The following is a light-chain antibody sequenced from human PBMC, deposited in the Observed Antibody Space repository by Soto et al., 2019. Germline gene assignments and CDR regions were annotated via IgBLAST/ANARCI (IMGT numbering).Light chain of an antibody. CDR2: DVS. J-gene: IGLJ2*01. V-gene: IGLV2-14*01. Sequence: QSALTQPASVSGSPGQSITISCTGTSSDVGGYNYVSWYQQHPGKAPKLMIYDVSNRPSGVSNRFSGSKSGNTASLTISGLQAEDESDYYGSSYTSSITPVVFGGGTKVTVL. CDR3: SSYTSSITPVV. CDR1: SSDVGGYNY.